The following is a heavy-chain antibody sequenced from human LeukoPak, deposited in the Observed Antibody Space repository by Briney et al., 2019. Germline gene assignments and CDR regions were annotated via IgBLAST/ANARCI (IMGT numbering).Heavy chain of an antibody. CDR2: IHPNSGGT. V-gene: IGHV1-2*02. CDR3: ARVTMIVVARYPFDY. D-gene: IGHD3-22*01. Sequence: AASVKVSCKASGYTFTGYYMHWVRQAPGQGLEWMGWIHPNSGGTNYAQKFQGRVTMTRDTSISTAYMELSRLRSDDTAVYYCARVTMIVVARYPFDYWGQGTLVTVSS. CDR1: GYTFTGYY. J-gene: IGHJ4*02.